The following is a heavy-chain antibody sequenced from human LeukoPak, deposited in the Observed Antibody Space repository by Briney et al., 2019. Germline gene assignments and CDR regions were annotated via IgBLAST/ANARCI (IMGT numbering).Heavy chain of an antibody. CDR3: VKDIEAVAGTWWFDP. D-gene: IGHD6-19*01. CDR1: GFTFSSYG. Sequence: GRSLRLSCAASGFTFSSYGMHWVRQAPGKGLEYVSAISSNGGSTYYADSVKGRFTISRDNSKNTLYLQMSSLRAEDTAVYYCVKDIEAVAGTWWFDPWGQGTLVTVSS. CDR2: ISSNGGST. J-gene: IGHJ5*02. V-gene: IGHV3-64D*06.